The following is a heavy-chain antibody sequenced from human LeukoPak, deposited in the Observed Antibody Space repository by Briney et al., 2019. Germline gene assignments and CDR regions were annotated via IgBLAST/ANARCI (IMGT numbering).Heavy chain of an antibody. CDR1: GYTFSSYG. J-gene: IGHJ4*02. CDR3: AKGGLYTAMDTFFDY. CDR2: IPYNGSNK. D-gene: IGHD5-18*01. Sequence: GGSLRLSCAASGYTFSSYGMHWVRQAPGKGLEWVAVIPYNGSNKYYADSVKGRFNISRDNSKHTLYLQVISLRAADAAVDYCAKGGLYTAMDTFFDYWGQGTLVTVSS. V-gene: IGHV3-30*18.